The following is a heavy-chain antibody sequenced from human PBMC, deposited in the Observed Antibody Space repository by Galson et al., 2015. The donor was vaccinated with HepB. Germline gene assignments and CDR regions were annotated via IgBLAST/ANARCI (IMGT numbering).Heavy chain of an antibody. Sequence: ETLSLTCAVYGGSFSGYYWTWIRQPPGKGLEWIGEIIHSTSTNYNPSLKSRVIISGDTSKNQFSLKLSSVTAADTAVYYCAAYGGIALAGSYYYYGMDVWGQGTTVTVSS. CDR1: GGSFSGYY. CDR3: AAYGGIALAGSYYYYGMDV. J-gene: IGHJ6*02. CDR2: IIHSTST. D-gene: IGHD6-19*01. V-gene: IGHV4-34*12.